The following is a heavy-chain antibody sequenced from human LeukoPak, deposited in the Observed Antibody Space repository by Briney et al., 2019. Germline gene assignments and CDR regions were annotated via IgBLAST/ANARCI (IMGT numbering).Heavy chain of an antibody. D-gene: IGHD6-13*01. CDR3: AASSSWVEGFDY. CDR2: ISGSGGST. V-gene: IGHV3-23*01. CDR1: GFTFSSYA. Sequence: AGGSLRPSCAASGFTFSSYAMSWVRQAPGKGLEWVSAISGSGGSTYYADSVKGRFTISRDNSKNTLYLQMNSLRAEDTAVYYCAASSSWVEGFDYWGQGTLVTVSS. J-gene: IGHJ4*02.